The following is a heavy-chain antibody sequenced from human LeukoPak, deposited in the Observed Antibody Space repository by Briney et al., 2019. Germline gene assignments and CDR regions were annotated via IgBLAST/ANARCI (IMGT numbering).Heavy chain of an antibody. V-gene: IGHV4-59*12. Sequence: SETLSLICNVSGGSMNTYHWSWIRQPPGEALEWIGYVYSNGYTNYNPSLRSRVTMSVDTSKNQFSLKLSSVTAADTAVYYCARETTVTPWGGYYFDYWGQGTLVTVSS. CDR1: GGSMNTYH. J-gene: IGHJ4*02. CDR2: VYSNGYT. D-gene: IGHD4-11*01. CDR3: ARETTVTPWGGYYFDY.